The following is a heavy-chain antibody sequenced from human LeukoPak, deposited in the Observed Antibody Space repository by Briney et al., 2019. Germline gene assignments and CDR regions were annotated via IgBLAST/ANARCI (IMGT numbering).Heavy chain of an antibody. Sequence: GGSLRLSCAASGFTVSRNYMNWVRQAPGKGLEWVSVIYSDGSTYYADSAKGRFTISRDNSKNTLSLQMNSLRAEDTAVYYCARGEDYGDYFDYWGQGTLVTVSS. CDR2: IYSDGST. V-gene: IGHV3-53*01. J-gene: IGHJ4*02. CDR3: ARGEDYGDYFDY. CDR1: GFTVSRNY. D-gene: IGHD4-17*01.